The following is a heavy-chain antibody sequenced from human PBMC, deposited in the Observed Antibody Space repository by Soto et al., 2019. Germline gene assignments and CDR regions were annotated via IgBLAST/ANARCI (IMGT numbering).Heavy chain of an antibody. CDR2: IYHSGAT. CDR1: GGSINSGVYS. J-gene: IGHJ5*02. CDR3: VRDIGGSGWFAP. V-gene: IGHV4-30-2*01. Sequence: TSETLSLTCAVSGGSINSGVYSWSWIRQPPGKGLEWIGYIYHSGATNYNPSLKSRVTMSVDMSKSQFSLTLRSVTAADTAVYYCVRDIGGSGWFAPWGQGTLVTVSS. D-gene: IGHD2-15*01.